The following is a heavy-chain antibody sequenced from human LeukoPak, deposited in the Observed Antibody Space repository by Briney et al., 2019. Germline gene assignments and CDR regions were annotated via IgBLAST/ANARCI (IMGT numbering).Heavy chain of an antibody. CDR1: GFTFSNFE. Sequence: GGSLRLSCAASGFTFSNFEMNWVRQAPGKGLEWVSYIASSDSTIHYADSVKGRFTISRDNAYNSLYLQMNSLRAEDTAVYYCARGQEVSDYWGQGTLVTASS. V-gene: IGHV3-48*03. D-gene: IGHD2-21*01. J-gene: IGHJ4*02. CDR2: IASSDSTI. CDR3: ARGQEVSDY.